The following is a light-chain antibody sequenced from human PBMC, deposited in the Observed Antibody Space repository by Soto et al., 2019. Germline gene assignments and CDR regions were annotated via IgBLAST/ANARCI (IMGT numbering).Light chain of an antibody. CDR1: QSVRSSY. CDR3: QQYGSSPPIT. V-gene: IGKV3-20*01. J-gene: IGKJ5*01. Sequence: EIVLTQSPGTQSLSPGERATLSCRASQSVRSSYLAWYQQKPGQAPRLLIYGASTRATGIPDRFSGGGSGTEFTLTISRLEPEDFAVYYCQQYGSSPPITFGQGTRLEIK. CDR2: GAS.